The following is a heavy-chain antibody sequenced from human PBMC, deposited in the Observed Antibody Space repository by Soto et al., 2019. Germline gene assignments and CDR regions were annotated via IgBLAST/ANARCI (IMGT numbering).Heavy chain of an antibody. CDR1: GYTFTSYG. V-gene: IGHV1-18*04. D-gene: IGHD5-18*01. J-gene: IGHJ5*02. Sequence: ASVKVSCKASGYTFTSYGISWVRQAPGQGLEWMGWISAYNGNTNYAQKLQGRVTMTTDTSTSTAYMELXXLRSDDTAVYYCARVVQLWLIPGGDPWGQGTLVTVSS. CDR2: ISAYNGNT. CDR3: ARVVQLWLIPGGDP.